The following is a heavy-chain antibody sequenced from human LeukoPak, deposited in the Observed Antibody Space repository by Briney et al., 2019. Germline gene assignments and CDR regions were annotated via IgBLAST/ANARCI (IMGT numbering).Heavy chain of an antibody. Sequence: SETLSLTCTVSGGSIRSYYWSWIRQPPGKGLEWIGYIYYSGSTNYNPSLKSRVTISVDTSRNQFSLKLSSVTAADTAVYYCARHRARYDSSGYYFDYWGQGTLVTVSS. J-gene: IGHJ4*02. V-gene: IGHV4-59*08. CDR2: IYYSGST. CDR1: GGSIRSYY. D-gene: IGHD3-22*01. CDR3: ARHRARYDSSGYYFDY.